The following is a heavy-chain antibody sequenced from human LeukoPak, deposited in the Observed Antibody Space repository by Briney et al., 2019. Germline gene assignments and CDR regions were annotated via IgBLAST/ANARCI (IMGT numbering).Heavy chain of an antibody. CDR1: GFTFSSYA. Sequence: PGRSLRLSCAASGFTFSSYAMHWVRQAPGKGLEWVAVISYDGSNKYYADSVKGRFTISRDNSKNTLYLQMNSLRAEDTAVYYCARDRIAVAGTTLGYWGQGTLVTVSS. J-gene: IGHJ4*02. CDR2: ISYDGSNK. V-gene: IGHV3-30-3*01. CDR3: ARDRIAVAGTTLGY. D-gene: IGHD6-19*01.